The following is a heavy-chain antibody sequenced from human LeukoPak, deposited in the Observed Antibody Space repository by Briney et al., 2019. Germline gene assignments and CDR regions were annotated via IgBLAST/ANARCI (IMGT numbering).Heavy chain of an antibody. V-gene: IGHV3-7*04. J-gene: IGHJ4*02. Sequence: GGSLRLSCAASGITFSRSWMSWVRQAPGKGLEWVAFIKEDGSEKYYVDSVKGRFTISRDNAENSLYLQMNSLRAEDTAVYYCARDRGGRTGLDDWGQGTLVTDSS. D-gene: IGHD2-15*01. CDR1: GITFSRSW. CDR3: ARDRGGRTGLDD. CDR2: IKEDGSEK.